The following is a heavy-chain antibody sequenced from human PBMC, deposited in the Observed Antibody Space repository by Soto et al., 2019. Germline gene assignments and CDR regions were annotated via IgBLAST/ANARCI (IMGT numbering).Heavy chain of an antibody. D-gene: IGHD2-15*01. J-gene: IGHJ4*02. CDR3: AKDGRHCSGGSCPQGH. V-gene: IGHV1-2*02. CDR2: INPISGGT. Sequence: ASVKVSCKTSGYTFTGHHIHWVRQAPGQGLEWMGWINPISGGTKYREKFQGRVSITRDKSSSTAYMELSSLTSDDSAVYYCAKDGRHCSGGSCPQGHWGEGTLGTVS. CDR1: GYTFTGHH.